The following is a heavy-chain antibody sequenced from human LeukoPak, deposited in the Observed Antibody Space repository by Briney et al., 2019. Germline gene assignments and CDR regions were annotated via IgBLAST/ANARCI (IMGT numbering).Heavy chain of an antibody. CDR3: ARDRSDSSGSADY. J-gene: IGHJ4*02. D-gene: IGHD3-22*01. CDR2: IYYSGST. V-gene: IGHV4-39*02. Sequence: PSETLSLTCTVSGGSISSSSYSWGWIRQPPGKGLEWIGSIYYSGSTYYNPSLKSRVAISVDTSKNQFSLKLSSVTAADTAVYYCARDRSDSSGSADYWGQGTLVTVSS. CDR1: GGSISSSSYS.